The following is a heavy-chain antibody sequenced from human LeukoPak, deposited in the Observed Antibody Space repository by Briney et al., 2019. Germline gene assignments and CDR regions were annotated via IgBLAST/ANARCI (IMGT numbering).Heavy chain of an antibody. Sequence: ASVKVSCKASGYTFTGYYMHWVRQAPGQGLEWMGWINPNSGGTNYAQKFQGRVTMTRDTSISTAYMELSRLRPDDTAVYYCAREQRSSGYYFYWGQGTLVTVSS. CDR2: INPNSGGT. CDR1: GYTFTGYY. CDR3: AREQRSSGYYFY. D-gene: IGHD3-22*01. J-gene: IGHJ4*02. V-gene: IGHV1-2*02.